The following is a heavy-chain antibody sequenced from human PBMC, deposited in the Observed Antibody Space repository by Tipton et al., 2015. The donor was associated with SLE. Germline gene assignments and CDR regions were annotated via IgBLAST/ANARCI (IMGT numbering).Heavy chain of an antibody. V-gene: IGHV3-66*02. D-gene: IGHD6-13*01. CDR2: IYSGGSS. J-gene: IGHJ4*02. CDR3: ARDRGGAAVGN. CDR1: GFTVGSNY. Sequence: SLRLSCAASGFTVGSNYMRWVRQAPGKGLEWVSVIYSGGSSYYAASVKRRFTIFRDNSKNTLKLQMNILRAEDAAVYYCARDRGGAAVGNWGQGTRFTVSS.